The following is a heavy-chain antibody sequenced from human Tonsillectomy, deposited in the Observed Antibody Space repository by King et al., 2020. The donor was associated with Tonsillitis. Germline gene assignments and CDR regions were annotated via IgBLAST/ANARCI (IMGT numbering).Heavy chain of an antibody. CDR2: VWSDGSSS. Sequence: VQLVESGGGVVQPGRSLSLSCAASGLTLSTYGVHWVRQAPGKGLEWVAVVWSDGSSSYYADSVKGRLTISRDNSKNTVFLQMNSLRAEDTALYYCARDSCSRTSCYIDYWGQGTLVTVSS. D-gene: IGHD2-2*02. V-gene: IGHV3-33*08. CDR1: GLTLSTYG. J-gene: IGHJ4*02. CDR3: ARDSCSRTSCYIDY.